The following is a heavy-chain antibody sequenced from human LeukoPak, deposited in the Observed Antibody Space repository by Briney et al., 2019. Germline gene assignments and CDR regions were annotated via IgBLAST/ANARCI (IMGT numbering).Heavy chain of an antibody. J-gene: IGHJ4*02. CDR3: ARVSSPRLIWSGYLY. CDR2: INAGNGNT. Sequence: ASVKVSCKGSGYTFTSYAMHWVRQAPGQRLEWMGWINAGNGNTKYSQKFQGRVTITRDTSASTAYMELSSLRSEDTAVYCCARVSSPRLIWSGYLYWGQGTLVTVSS. CDR1: GYTFTSYA. D-gene: IGHD3-3*01. V-gene: IGHV1-3*01.